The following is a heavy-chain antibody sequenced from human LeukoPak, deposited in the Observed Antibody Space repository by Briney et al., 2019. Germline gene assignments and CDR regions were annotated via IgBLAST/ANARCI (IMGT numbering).Heavy chain of an antibody. D-gene: IGHD5-18*01. V-gene: IGHV4-59*01. Sequence: ASETLSLTCTVSGCSISSYYWSWIRLPPGKGLEWIGYIYYPGDTYYHPSLKRRLPISLDTYKHQFSLKQRSVTPADAAVYHCARAGDSYGTGYYFDYWGQGALVTVSS. CDR1: GCSISSYY. CDR3: ARAGDSYGTGYYFDY. CDR2: IYYPGDT. J-gene: IGHJ4*02.